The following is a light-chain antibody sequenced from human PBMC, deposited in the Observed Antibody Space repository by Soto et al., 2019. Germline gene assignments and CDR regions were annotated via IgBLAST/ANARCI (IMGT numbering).Light chain of an antibody. J-gene: IGLJ3*02. CDR1: SSNIGNNY. V-gene: IGLV1-51*02. Sequence: QSVLTQPPSVSAAPGQTVTISCSGSSSNIGNNYVSWYQHLPGQAPRLLIFENNKRRPGIPDRFSGSKSGTSATLAITGLQTGDEAAYYCGTWDIRLNINWVFGGGTTLTVL. CDR3: GTWDIRLNINWV. CDR2: ENN.